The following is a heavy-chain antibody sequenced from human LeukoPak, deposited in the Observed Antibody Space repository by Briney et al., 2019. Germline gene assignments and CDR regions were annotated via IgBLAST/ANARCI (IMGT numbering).Heavy chain of an antibody. V-gene: IGHV3-48*03. CDR2: ISFSGSTI. CDR1: GFTFSSYE. CDR3: ARGGYYDSSGYYYVGYFHH. Sequence: GGSLRLSCAASGFTFSSYEMNWVRQAPGQGLKWVSYISFSGSTIYYADPVKVRFTISRDNATNSMYVQMNSLRAEDTAVYYCARGGYYDSSGYYYVGYFHHWGQGTLVTVSS. D-gene: IGHD3-22*01. J-gene: IGHJ1*01.